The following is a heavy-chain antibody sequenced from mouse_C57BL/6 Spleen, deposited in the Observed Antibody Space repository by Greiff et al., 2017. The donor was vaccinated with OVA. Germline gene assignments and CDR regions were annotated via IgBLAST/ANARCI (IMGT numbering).Heavy chain of an antibody. CDR2: ISSGSSTI. CDR3: ARQSGSGFAY. J-gene: IGHJ3*01. V-gene: IGHV5-17*01. Sequence: EVHLVESGGGLVKPGGSLKLSCAASGFTFSDYGMHWVRQAPEKGLEWVAYISSGSSTIYYSDTVKGRFTISRDNAKNTLFLQMTSLRSEDTAMYYCARQSGSGFAYWGQGTLVTVSA. D-gene: IGHD1-1*01. CDR1: GFTFSDYG.